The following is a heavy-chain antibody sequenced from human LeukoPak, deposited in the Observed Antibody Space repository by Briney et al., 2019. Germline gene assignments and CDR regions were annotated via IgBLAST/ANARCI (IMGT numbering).Heavy chain of an antibody. V-gene: IGHV4-39*07. CDR2: IYYSGST. J-gene: IGHJ6*03. CDR3: ARGATVTQPYYYYYYYMDV. CDR1: GGSISSSSYY. D-gene: IGHD4-17*01. Sequence: SETLSLTCTVSGGSISSSSYYWGWIRQPPGKGLEWIGSIYYSGSTYYNPSLKSRVTISVDTSKNQFSLKLSSVTAADTAVYYCARGATVTQPYYYYYYYMDVWGKGTTVTVSS.